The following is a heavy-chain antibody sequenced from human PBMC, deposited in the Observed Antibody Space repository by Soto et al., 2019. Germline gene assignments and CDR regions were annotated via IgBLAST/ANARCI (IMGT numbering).Heavy chain of an antibody. CDR1: SGSISSSNW. J-gene: IGHJ6*03. CDR3: ARVDGSGSYYGYYYYYMDV. CDR2: IYHSGIP. V-gene: IGHV4-4*02. D-gene: IGHD3-10*01. Sequence: SETLSLTCAVSSGSISSSNWWSWVRQPPGKGLEWIGEIYHSGIPNYNPSLKSRVTISVDKSKNQFSLKLSSVNAAETDVYYCARVDGSGSYYGYYYYYMDVWGKGSTVTVSS.